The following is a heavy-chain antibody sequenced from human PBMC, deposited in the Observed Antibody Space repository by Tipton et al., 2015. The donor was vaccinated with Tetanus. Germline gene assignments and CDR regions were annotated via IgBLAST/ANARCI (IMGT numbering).Heavy chain of an antibody. CDR3: AISAMARGITLNGMDV. Sequence: QVQLVQSGAEVKKPGASVKVSCKASGYTFTSYYMHWVRQAPGQGLEWMGIINPSGGSTSYAQKFQGRVTMTRDTSTSTVYMELSSLRSEDTAVYYCAISAMARGITLNGMDVWGQGTTVTVSS. D-gene: IGHD5-18*01. V-gene: IGHV1-46*03. J-gene: IGHJ6*02. CDR2: INPSGGST. CDR1: GYTFTSYY.